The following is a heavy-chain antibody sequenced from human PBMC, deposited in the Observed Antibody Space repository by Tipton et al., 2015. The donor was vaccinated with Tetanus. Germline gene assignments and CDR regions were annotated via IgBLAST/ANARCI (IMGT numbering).Heavy chain of an antibody. CDR3: ARGLSFTSSYGFDY. Sequence: GLVKPSETLSLSCIVSGASISSHCWSWIRQPPGKGLEWIGNLYDITRSDYNPSLESRVTISGDRSKNEVSLELSSVTAADTAVYYCARGLSFTSSYGFDYWGQGLLVTVSS. D-gene: IGHD2-2*01. CDR2: LYDITRS. CDR1: GASISSHC. V-gene: IGHV4-59*11. J-gene: IGHJ4*02.